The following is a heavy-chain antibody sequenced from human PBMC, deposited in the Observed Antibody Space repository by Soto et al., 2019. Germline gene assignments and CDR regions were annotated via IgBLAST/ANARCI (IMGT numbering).Heavy chain of an antibody. V-gene: IGHV1-24*01. D-gene: IGHD3-10*01. CDR1: GYSLTELS. J-gene: IGHJ5*02. CDR3: ATVVSGA. CDR2: FDPAKGET. Sequence: QVQLVQSGAEVKKPGASVKVSCKVSGYSLTELSMHWVRQAPGKGLEWMGGFDPAKGETLYAQKFQGRVTMTEDTSTDIAYLELSSLRSEDTAVYYCATVVSGAWGQGTLVTVSS.